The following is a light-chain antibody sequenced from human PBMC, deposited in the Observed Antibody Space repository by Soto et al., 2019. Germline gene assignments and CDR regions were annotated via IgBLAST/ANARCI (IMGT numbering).Light chain of an antibody. Sequence: QSALTQPASVSGSPGQSITISCTGTSSDVGGYNYVSWYKRHPGKAPKLMIYEVTNRPSGVSNRFSGSKSGNTASLTISGLQAEDEADYYCSSYTSSSTLYVFGTGTKLTVL. CDR3: SSYTSSSTLYV. CDR1: SSDVGGYNY. V-gene: IGLV2-14*01. J-gene: IGLJ1*01. CDR2: EVT.